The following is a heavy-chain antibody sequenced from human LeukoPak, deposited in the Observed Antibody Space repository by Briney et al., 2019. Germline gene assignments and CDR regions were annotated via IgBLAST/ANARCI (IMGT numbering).Heavy chain of an antibody. J-gene: IGHJ4*02. CDR1: GFTFSSYA. Sequence: PGGSLRLSCAASGFTFSSYAMHWVRQAPGKGLEWVAVISYDGGNKYYADSVKGRFTISRDNSKSTLYLQMNSLRAEDTAVYFCAREGYSSGWFRLWGQGTLVTVSS. D-gene: IGHD6-19*01. CDR2: ISYDGGNK. V-gene: IGHV3-30-3*01. CDR3: AREGYSSGWFRL.